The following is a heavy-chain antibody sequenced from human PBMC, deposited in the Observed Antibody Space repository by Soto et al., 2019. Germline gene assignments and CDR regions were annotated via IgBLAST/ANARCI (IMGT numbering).Heavy chain of an antibody. CDR1: GFTFSSNS. Sequence: EVQVVESGGGLVQPGGSLRLSCAASGFTFSSNSMNWVRQAPGKGLECISYISSSSSTIYADSVKGRFTISRDNAKNSLYLQMNSLRDEDTAVYYCARVIWSGHLTSDLWGQGTLVTGSS. CDR3: ARVIWSGHLTSDL. D-gene: IGHD3-3*01. V-gene: IGHV3-48*02. CDR2: ISSSSSTI. J-gene: IGHJ5*02.